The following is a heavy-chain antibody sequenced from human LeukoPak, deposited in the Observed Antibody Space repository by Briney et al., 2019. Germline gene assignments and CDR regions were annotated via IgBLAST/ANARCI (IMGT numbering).Heavy chain of an antibody. J-gene: IGHJ4*02. D-gene: IGHD6-13*01. CDR2: ISGSGGST. CDR3: AKYGYSSSWYSGSDY. CDR1: GFTFSSYA. Sequence: GGSLRLSCAASGFTFSSYAMSWVRQAPGKGLEWVSAISGSGGSTYYADSVKGRFTISRDNYKNTLYLQMNSLRAEDTAVYYCAKYGYSSSWYSGSDYWGQGTLVTVSS. V-gene: IGHV3-23*01.